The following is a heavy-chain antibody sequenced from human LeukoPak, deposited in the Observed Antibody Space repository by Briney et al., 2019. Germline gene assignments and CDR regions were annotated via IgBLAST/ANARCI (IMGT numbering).Heavy chain of an antibody. D-gene: IGHD3-22*01. CDR3: ARDVPYYYDSSGYYFDY. Sequence: GASVKVSCKASGYTFTSYDINWVRQAPGQGLEWMGWISAYNGNTNYAQKLHGRVDMTTDASTSTAYMELRSLRSDDTAVYYCARDVPYYYDSSGYYFDYWGQGTLVTVSS. CDR1: GYTFTSYD. CDR2: ISAYNGNT. V-gene: IGHV1-18*01. J-gene: IGHJ4*02.